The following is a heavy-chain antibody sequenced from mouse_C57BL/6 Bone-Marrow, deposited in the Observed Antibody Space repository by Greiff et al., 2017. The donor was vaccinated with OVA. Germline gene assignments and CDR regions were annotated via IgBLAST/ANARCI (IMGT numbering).Heavy chain of an antibody. V-gene: IGHV1-81*01. CDR3: AIYYGSPYAMDY. CDR1: GYTFTSYG. CDR2: IYPRSGNT. Sequence: VQLVESGAELARPGASVKLSCKASGYTFTSYGISWVKQRTGQGLEWIGEIYPRSGNTYYNEKFKGKATLTADKSSSTAYMELRSLTSEDSAVYFCAIYYGSPYAMDYWGQGTSVTVSS. J-gene: IGHJ4*01. D-gene: IGHD1-1*01.